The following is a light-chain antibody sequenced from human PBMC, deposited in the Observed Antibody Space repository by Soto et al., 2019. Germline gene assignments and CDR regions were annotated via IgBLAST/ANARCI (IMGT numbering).Light chain of an antibody. J-gene: IGLJ1*01. V-gene: IGLV2-23*03. CDR1: SSVVGSYNL. CDR3: CSYAGSSTFV. Sequence: VLTQPASVSGSPGQSITISCTGTSSVVGSYNLVSWYQQHPGKAPKLMIYEGSKRPSGVSNRFSGSKSGNTASLTISGLQAEDEADYYCCSYAGSSTFVFGSGSKVTVL. CDR2: EGS.